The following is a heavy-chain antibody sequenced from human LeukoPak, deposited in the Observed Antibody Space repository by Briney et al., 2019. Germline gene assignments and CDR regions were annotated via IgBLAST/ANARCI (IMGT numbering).Heavy chain of an antibody. CDR2: ISSSSSYI. CDR3: ASSSSGSPY. D-gene: IGHD6-19*01. J-gene: IGHJ4*02. V-gene: IGHV3-21*01. Sequence: EGSLRLSCAASGFTFSSYSMNWVRQAPGKGLEWVSSISSSSSYIYYADSVKGRFTISRDNAKNSLYLQMNSLRAEDTAVYYCASSSSGSPYWGQGTLVTVSS. CDR1: GFTFSSYS.